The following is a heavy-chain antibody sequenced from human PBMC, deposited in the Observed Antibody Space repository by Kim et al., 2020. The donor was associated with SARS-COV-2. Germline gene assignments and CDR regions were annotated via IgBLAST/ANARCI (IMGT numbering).Heavy chain of an antibody. J-gene: IGHJ2*01. V-gene: IGHV3-13*01. CDR3: ARGASRNWYFDL. Sequence: YPGSVKGRLTISRENAKNSLYLQMNSLRAGDTAVYYCARGASRNWYFDLWGRGTLVTVSS.